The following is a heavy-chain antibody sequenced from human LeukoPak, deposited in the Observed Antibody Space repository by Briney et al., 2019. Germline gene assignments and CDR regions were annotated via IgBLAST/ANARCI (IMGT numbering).Heavy chain of an antibody. CDR2: ISSSVTTV. CDR3: VRGYSAYDSFDY. CDR1: GFTFGDYY. D-gene: IGHD5-12*01. J-gene: IGHJ4*02. Sequence: GGSLRLSCAASGFTFGDYYMNWIRQAPGKGLEWVSYISSSVTTVRYADSVMGRFTISRDNAKNSLYLQMNSLRADDTAVYYCVRGYSAYDSFDYWGQGTLVTVSS. V-gene: IGHV3-11*01.